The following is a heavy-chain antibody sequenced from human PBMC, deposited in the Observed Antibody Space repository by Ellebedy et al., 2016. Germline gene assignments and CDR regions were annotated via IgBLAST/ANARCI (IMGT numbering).Heavy chain of an antibody. Sequence: SETLSLTXTVSGGSISSGGYYWSWIRQHPGKGLEWIGYIYYSGSTYYNPSLKSRVTISVDTSKNQFSLKLSSVTAADTAVYYCARDITRWSHAFDIWGQGTMVTVSS. D-gene: IGHD1-14*01. J-gene: IGHJ3*02. V-gene: IGHV4-31*03. CDR2: IYYSGST. CDR3: ARDITRWSHAFDI. CDR1: GGSISSGGYY.